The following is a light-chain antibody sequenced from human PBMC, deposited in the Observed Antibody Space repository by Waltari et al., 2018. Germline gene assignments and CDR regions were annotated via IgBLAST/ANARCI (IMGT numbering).Light chain of an antibody. J-gene: IGKJ2*01. CDR3: QQYYNTPYT. CDR1: QSVLYSSNNKNY. CDR2: WAS. V-gene: IGKV4-1*01. Sequence: DIVMTQSPDSLAVSLCERATINCKSSQSVLYSSNNKNYLAWYQQKPGQPPKLLIYWASTRESGVPDRFSGSGSGTDFTLTISSLQAEDVAVYYCQQYYNTPYTFGQGTKLGIK.